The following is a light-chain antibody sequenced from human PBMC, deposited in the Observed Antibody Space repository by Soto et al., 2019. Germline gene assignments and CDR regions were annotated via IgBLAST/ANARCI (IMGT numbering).Light chain of an antibody. CDR3: QQSSRTPMYT. J-gene: IGKJ2*01. Sequence: DIQMTQSPSSLSASVGDRVTITSRASQTISNYLNWYQKKPGKAPKLLIYGASSLQSGVPSRFSGSGSGTDFTLTISSLQPEDFATYYCQQSSRTPMYTFGQGTKVEIK. CDR2: GAS. CDR1: QTISNY. V-gene: IGKV1-39*01.